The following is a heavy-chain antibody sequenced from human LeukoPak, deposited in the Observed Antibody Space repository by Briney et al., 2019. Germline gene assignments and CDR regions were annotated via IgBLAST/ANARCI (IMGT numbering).Heavy chain of an antibody. D-gene: IGHD6-13*01. CDR3: ARTPGLYSSSFNWFDP. J-gene: IGHJ5*02. V-gene: IGHV1-3*01. Sequence: VASVKVSCKASGYTFTSYAMHWVRQAPGQRLEWMGWINAGNGNTKYSQKFQGRVTITRDTSASTAYTELSSLRSEDTAVYYCARTPGLYSSSFNWFDPWGQGTLVTVSS. CDR2: INAGNGNT. CDR1: GYTFTSYA.